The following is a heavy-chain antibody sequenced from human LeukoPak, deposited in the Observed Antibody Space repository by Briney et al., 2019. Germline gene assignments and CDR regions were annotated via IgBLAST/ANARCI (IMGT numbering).Heavy chain of an antibody. J-gene: IGHJ4*02. V-gene: IGHV3-53*01. CDR2: IYSGGDT. D-gene: IGHD5-18*01. Sequence: GGSLRLSCAASGFTVSSNYMSWVRQAPGKGLEWVSVIYSGGDTFYADSVKGRFTISRDNSKNTLYLQMNSLRVEDTAVYYCARAMRGYSYILEHWGQGTLVTVSP. CDR3: ARAMRGYSYILEH. CDR1: GFTVSSNY.